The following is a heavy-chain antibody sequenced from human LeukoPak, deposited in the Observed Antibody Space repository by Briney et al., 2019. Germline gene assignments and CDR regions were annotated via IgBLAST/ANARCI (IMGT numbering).Heavy chain of an antibody. D-gene: IGHD4/OR15-4a*01. CDR1: GFTFSTYA. CDR2: ISGTGGST. Sequence: GSLRLSCAASGFTFSTYAMTWVRQAPGKGLEWVSLISGTGGSTYYADSVKGRFTISRDNSKNTLYLQMNSLRAEDTAVYYCARRAGAYSHPYDYWGQGTLVTVSS. CDR3: ARRAGAYSHPYDY. J-gene: IGHJ4*02. V-gene: IGHV3-23*01.